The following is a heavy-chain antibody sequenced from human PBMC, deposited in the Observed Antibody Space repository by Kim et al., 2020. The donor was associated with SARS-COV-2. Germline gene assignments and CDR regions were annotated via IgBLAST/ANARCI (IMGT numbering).Heavy chain of an antibody. CDR2: IGTAGDT. J-gene: IGHJ6*02. CDR1: GFTFSSYD. V-gene: IGHV3-13*04. CDR3: ARMESMVRGSIDTDYGMDV. Sequence: GGSLRLSCAASGFTFSSYDMHWVRQATGKGLEWVSAIGTAGDTYYPGSVKGRFTISRENAKNSLYLQMNSLRAGDTAVYYCARMESMVRGSIDTDYGMDVWGQGTTVTVSS. D-gene: IGHD3-10*01.